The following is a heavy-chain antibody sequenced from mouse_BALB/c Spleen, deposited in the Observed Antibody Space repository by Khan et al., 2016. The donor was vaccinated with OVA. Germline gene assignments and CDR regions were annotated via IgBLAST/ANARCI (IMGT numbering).Heavy chain of an antibody. D-gene: IGHD1-1*01. Sequence: EVKLEESGPGLVKPSQSLSLTCTVTGYSITSDYAWNWIRQFPGNKLEWMGYISYSGRTSYNPSLKSRISITRDTSKNKFFLQLNSVTTEDTATYYCARSVTITTVVATDFDYWGQGTTLTVSS. CDR3: ARSVTITTVVATDFDY. CDR2: ISYSGRT. V-gene: IGHV3-2*02. J-gene: IGHJ2*01. CDR1: GYSITSDYA.